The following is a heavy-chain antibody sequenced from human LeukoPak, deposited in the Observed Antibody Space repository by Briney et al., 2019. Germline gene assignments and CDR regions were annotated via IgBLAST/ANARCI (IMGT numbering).Heavy chain of an antibody. J-gene: IGHJ6*03. CDR3: ARPRDRYYYYFYTDV. Sequence: GGSLRLSCAASGFSFDDYGMSWVRQAPGKGLEWVSGVNWNGGSADYADSVKGRFTISRDNAKKSLYLQMNRLRAEDTAVYYCARPRDRYYYYFYTDVWGKGTTVTISS. CDR1: GFSFDDYG. CDR2: VNWNGGSA. V-gene: IGHV3-20*04.